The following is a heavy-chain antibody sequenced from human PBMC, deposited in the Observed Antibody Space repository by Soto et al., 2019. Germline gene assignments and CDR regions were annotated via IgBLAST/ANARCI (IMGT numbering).Heavy chain of an antibody. V-gene: IGHV3-53*01. CDR1: GFTVNSNY. Sequence: GGSLRLSCASSGFTVNSNYMSWVRQAPGEGLQWVSITNTGGTTYYADSVKGRFTVSRDNSKNTLYLQMNSLRAEDTAVYYCAKGDGFILAVWGQGTSVTVSS. CDR2: TNTGGTT. J-gene: IGHJ6*02. CDR3: AKGDGFILAV. D-gene: IGHD1-26*01.